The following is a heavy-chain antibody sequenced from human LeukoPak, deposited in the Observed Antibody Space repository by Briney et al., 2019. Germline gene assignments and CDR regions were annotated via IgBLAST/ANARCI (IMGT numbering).Heavy chain of an antibody. CDR3: AKAIWVAATSSWFCLDY. CDR2: ISGSGGST. Sequence: GGSLRLSCAASGFTFSSYAMSWVRQAPGKGPEWVSAISGSGGSTYYADSVKGRFTISGDNSRNTLYLQMNSLRPEDTAVYYCAKAIWVAATSSWFCLDYWGQGTLVTVSS. D-gene: IGHD3-10*01. CDR1: GFTFSSYA. J-gene: IGHJ4*02. V-gene: IGHV3-23*01.